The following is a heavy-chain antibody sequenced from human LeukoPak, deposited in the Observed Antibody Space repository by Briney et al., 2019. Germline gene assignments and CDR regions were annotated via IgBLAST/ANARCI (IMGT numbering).Heavy chain of an antibody. CDR2: INHSGST. D-gene: IGHD2-2*01. J-gene: IGHJ4*02. Sequence: PSETLSLTCVVYGGSFSGYYWSWIRQPPGKGLEWIGEINHSGSTNYNPSLKSRVTISVDTSKNQFSLKLSSVTAADTAVYYCARLKSGQVPAAKRYYFDYWGQGTLVTVSS. CDR3: ARLKSGQVPAAKRYYFDY. CDR1: GGSFSGYY. V-gene: IGHV4-34*01.